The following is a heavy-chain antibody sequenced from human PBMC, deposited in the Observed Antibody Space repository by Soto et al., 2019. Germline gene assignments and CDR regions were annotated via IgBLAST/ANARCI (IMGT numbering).Heavy chain of an antibody. CDR1: GGSISSGGYS. Sequence: QLQLQKPGSGLVKPSQTLSLTCAVSGGSISSGGYSWSWIRQPPGKGLEWIGYIYHSGSTYYNPSLNSRVTISVDRSKNQFSLKLSSLTAADTAVYYCARGAIVVYAFDIWGQGTMVTVSS. J-gene: IGHJ3*02. CDR2: IYHSGST. CDR3: ARGAIVVYAFDI. V-gene: IGHV4-30-2*01. D-gene: IGHD2-2*01.